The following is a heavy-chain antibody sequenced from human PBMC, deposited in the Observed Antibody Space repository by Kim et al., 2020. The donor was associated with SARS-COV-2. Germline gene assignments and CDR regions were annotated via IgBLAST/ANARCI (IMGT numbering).Heavy chain of an antibody. CDR3: ARGRGLEAWIQLWHHGFDY. CDR1: GFTFSSYS. D-gene: IGHD5-18*01. Sequence: GGSLRLSCAASGFTFSSYSMNWVRQAPGKGLEWVSYISSSSSTIYYADSVKGRFTISRDNAKNSLYLQMNSLRDEDTAVYYCARGRGLEAWIQLWHHGFDYWGQGTLVTVSS. CDR2: ISSSSSTI. V-gene: IGHV3-48*02. J-gene: IGHJ4*02.